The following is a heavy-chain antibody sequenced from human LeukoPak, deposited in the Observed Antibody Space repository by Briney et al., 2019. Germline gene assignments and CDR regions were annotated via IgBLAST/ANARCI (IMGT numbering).Heavy chain of an antibody. J-gene: IGHJ1*01. V-gene: IGHV4-59*01. Sequence: SETLSLTCTVSGGSSSSNYWSWIRQPPGKGLEWIGYIYYSGSTNYNPSLKSRVTISVDTSKNQFSLKLSSVTAADTAVYYCARGGSSGWYVTEYFQHWGQGTLVTVSS. D-gene: IGHD6-19*01. CDR2: IYYSGST. CDR1: GGSSSSNY. CDR3: ARGGSSGWYVTEYFQH.